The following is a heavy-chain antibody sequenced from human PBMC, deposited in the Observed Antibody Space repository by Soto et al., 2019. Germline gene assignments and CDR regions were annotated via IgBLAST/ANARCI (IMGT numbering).Heavy chain of an antibody. CDR2: IKSDGSRI. CDR1: GFTLRSDW. V-gene: IGHV3-74*03. Sequence: EVQLVESGGGLVQPGGSLRLSCAASGFTLRSDWMHWVRQAPGKGLAWVSRIKSDGSRITYAESVKGRFTISRDSAKNTLYLQMNSRRAEETAVYYCAGDLPTGYWGQGTLVTVS. CDR3: AGDLPTGY. J-gene: IGHJ4*02.